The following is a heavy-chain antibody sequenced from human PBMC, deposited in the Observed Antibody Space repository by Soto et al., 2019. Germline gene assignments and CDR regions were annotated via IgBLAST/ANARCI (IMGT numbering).Heavy chain of an antibody. D-gene: IGHD3-10*01. J-gene: IGHJ4*02. V-gene: IGHV3-23*01. CDR1: GFTFNN. CDR3: ANAPTSSGSGSHFDR. Sequence: EVQLLESGGGLVQPGGSLRLSCAASGFTFNNLNWVRQAPGKGLEWVSAISGSDGNTYYADSVKGRFTISRDNSRNTLYLQMNSLRAEDTAVYYCANAPTSSGSGSHFDRWGQGTLVTVSS. CDR2: ISGSDGNT.